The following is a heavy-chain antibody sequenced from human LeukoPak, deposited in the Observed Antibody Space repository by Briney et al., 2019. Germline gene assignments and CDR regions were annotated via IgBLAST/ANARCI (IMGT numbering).Heavy chain of an antibody. J-gene: IGHJ5*02. CDR3: ARSRQLTQRFGP. CDR2: INPNSGGT. D-gene: IGHD4/OR15-4a*01. CDR1: GYTSTGYY. V-gene: IGHV1-2*02. Sequence: ASVKVSCKASGYTSTGYYMHWVRQAPGQGLEWMGWINPNSGGTNYAQKFQGRVTMTRDTSISTAYMELSRLRSDDTAVYYCARSRQLTQRFGPWGQGTLVTVSS.